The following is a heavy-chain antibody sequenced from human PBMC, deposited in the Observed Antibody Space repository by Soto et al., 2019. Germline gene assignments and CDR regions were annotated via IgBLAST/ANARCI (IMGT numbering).Heavy chain of an antibody. D-gene: IGHD3-22*01. CDR1: GGSVSRDSYY. Sequence: SETLSLTCTVSGGSVSRDSYYWSWIRQPPGKGLEWIGYISNSGSTKYNPSLESRVTISIDTSKNHLSLKMSSVTAADTAVYYCVRATYYYERQFDYWGQGTLVTVS. CDR3: VRATYYYERQFDY. J-gene: IGHJ4*02. V-gene: IGHV4-61*03. CDR2: ISNSGST.